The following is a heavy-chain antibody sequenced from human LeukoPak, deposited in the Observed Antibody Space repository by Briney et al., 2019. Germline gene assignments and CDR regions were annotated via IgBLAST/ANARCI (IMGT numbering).Heavy chain of an antibody. CDR2: IDSDGTTT. CDR3: ARGGSYSNSRLDY. J-gene: IGHJ4*02. Sequence: TGGSLRLSCAASGFTSSSYWMHWVRQDPGKGLVWVSRIDSDGTTTSYADSVKGRFIIFRDNAKNTLYLQMTSLRAEDTAVYYCARGGSYSNSRLDYWGQGTLVTVSS. V-gene: IGHV3-74*01. D-gene: IGHD6-6*01. CDR1: GFTSSSYW.